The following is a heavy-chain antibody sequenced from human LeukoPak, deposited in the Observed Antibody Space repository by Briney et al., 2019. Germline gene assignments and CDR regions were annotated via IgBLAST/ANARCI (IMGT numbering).Heavy chain of an antibody. CDR3: ASSYSSAPY. CDR1: GYIFTGYY. CDR2: INPNSGDT. V-gene: IGHV1-2*02. D-gene: IGHD6-19*01. Sequence: GPVKVSCRASGYIFTGYYMHWVRQAPGQGLEWMGWINPNSGDTNFAQKFQGRVTMTRDESTSTAYMELSSLRSEDTAVYYCASSYSSAPYWGQGTLVTVSS. J-gene: IGHJ4*02.